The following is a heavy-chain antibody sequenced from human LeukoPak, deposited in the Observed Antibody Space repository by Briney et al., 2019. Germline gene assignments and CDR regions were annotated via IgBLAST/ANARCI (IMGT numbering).Heavy chain of an antibody. J-gene: IGHJ3*02. V-gene: IGHV3-7*01. CDR3: ARGKRAADDAFDI. CDR1: GFTFSSFA. Sequence: PGGSLRLSCAASGFTFSSFAMSWVRQAPGKGLEWVANIKQDGSEKYYVDSVKGRFTISRDNAKNSLYLQMNSLRAEDTAVYYCARGKRAADDAFDIWGQGTMVTVSS. D-gene: IGHD6-13*01. CDR2: IKQDGSEK.